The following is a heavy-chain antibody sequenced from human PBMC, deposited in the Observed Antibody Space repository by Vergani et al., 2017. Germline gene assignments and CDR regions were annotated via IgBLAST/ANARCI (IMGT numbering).Heavy chain of an antibody. V-gene: IGHV4-34*01. D-gene: IGHD2-15*01. Sequence: QVQLQQWGAGLLKPSETLSLTCAVYGGSFSGYYWSWIRQPPGKGLEWIGEINHSGSTNYNPSLKSRVTISVDTSKNKFSLKLSSVTAADTAVDYCARGPGYWFDPWGQGTLVTVSS. CDR3: ARGPGYWFDP. CDR2: INHSGST. CDR1: GGSFSGYY. J-gene: IGHJ5*02.